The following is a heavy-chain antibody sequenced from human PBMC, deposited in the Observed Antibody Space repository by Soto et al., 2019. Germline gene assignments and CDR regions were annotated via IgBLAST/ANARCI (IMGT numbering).Heavy chain of an antibody. Sequence: EVQLVESGGGLVQPGGSLRLSCAASGFTFSSYSMNWVRQAPGKGLEWVSYISSSSSTIYYADSVKGRFTISRDNAKNSLYLQMNSLRDEDTAVYYCARGRETIVVVPAALDYWGQGTLVTVSS. CDR1: GFTFSSYS. CDR2: ISSSSSTI. CDR3: ARGRETIVVVPAALDY. J-gene: IGHJ4*02. D-gene: IGHD2-2*01. V-gene: IGHV3-48*02.